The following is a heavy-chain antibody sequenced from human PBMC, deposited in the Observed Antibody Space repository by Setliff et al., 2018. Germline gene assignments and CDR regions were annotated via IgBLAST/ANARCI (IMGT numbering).Heavy chain of an antibody. D-gene: IGHD6-6*01. CDR1: GGSISSGSYY. CDR3: ARDLYSSSSGGFYYYYYYMDV. V-gene: IGHV4-61*09. J-gene: IGHJ6*03. CDR2: IYSSGST. Sequence: PSETLSLTCTVSGGSISSGSYYWSWILQPAGKGLEWIGHIYSSGSTNYNPSLKSRVTISVDRSKNQFSLKLSSVIAADTAVYYCARDLYSSSSGGFYYYYYYMDVWGKGTTVTVSS.